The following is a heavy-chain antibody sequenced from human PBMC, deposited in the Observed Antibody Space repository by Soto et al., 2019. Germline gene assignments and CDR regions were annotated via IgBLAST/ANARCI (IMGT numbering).Heavy chain of an antibody. V-gene: IGHV3-15*07. J-gene: IGHJ6*02. CDR1: GFTFSNAW. D-gene: IGHD5-12*01. Sequence: GGSLRLSCAASGFTFSNAWMNWVRQAPGKGLEWVGRIKSKTDGGTTDYAAPVKGRFTISRDDSKNTLYLQMNSLKTEDTAVYYCTTDITSHSGYDSAYRPSYYYYGMDVWGQGTTVTVSS. CDR3: TTDITSHSGYDSAYRPSYYYYGMDV. CDR2: IKSKTDGGTT.